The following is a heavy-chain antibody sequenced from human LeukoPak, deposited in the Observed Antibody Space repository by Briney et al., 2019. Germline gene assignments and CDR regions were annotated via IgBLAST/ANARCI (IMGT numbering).Heavy chain of an antibody. CDR2: IRGGGDT. CDR3: AKANWVSNADAVW. CDR1: GFTFSTYA. J-gene: IGHJ4*02. V-gene: IGHV3-23*01. Sequence: GGSLRLSCAASGFTFSTYAMNWVRRAPARGLEGVSSIRGGGDTFYADSVKGRFTLSRDDSRNTVYLQLNNLRVEDTAVYYCAKANWVSNADAVWWGQGALVTVSS. D-gene: IGHD1-1*01.